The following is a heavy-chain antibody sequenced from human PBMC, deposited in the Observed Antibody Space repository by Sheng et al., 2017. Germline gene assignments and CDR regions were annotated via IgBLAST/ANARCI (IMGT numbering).Heavy chain of an antibody. J-gene: IGHJ6*02. CDR3: ARGPYCSSTSCYWGMDV. D-gene: IGHD2-2*01. Sequence: QVQLQQWGAGLLKPSETLSLTCAVYGGSFSGYYWSWIRQPPGKGLEWIGEINHSGSTNYNPSLKSRVTISVDTSKNQFSLKLSSVTAADTAVYYCARGPYCSSTSCYWGMDVWGQGTTVTVSS. CDR1: GGSFSGYY. V-gene: IGHV4-34*01. CDR2: INHSGST.